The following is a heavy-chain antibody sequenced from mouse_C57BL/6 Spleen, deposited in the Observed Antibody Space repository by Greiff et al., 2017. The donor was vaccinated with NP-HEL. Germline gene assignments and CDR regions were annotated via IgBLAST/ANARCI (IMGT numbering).Heavy chain of an antibody. Sequence: VQLQQSGAELVMPGASVKLSCKASGYTFTSYWMHWVKQRPGQGLEWIGEIDTSDSYTNYNQKFKGKSTLTVDKSSSTAYMQLSSLTSEDSAVYYCARTGGNSWYFDVWGTGTTVTVSS. D-gene: IGHD2-1*01. CDR1: GYTFTSYW. CDR2: IDTSDSYT. J-gene: IGHJ1*03. V-gene: IGHV1-69*01. CDR3: ARTGGNSWYFDV.